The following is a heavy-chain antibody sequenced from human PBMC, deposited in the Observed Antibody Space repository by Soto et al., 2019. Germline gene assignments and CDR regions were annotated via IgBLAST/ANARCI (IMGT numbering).Heavy chain of an antibody. D-gene: IGHD6-19*01. CDR3: ARDPLRGGSGWYKRGWFDP. CDR2: ISYDGNNQ. V-gene: IGHV3-30-3*01. J-gene: IGHJ5*02. Sequence: QVQLVESGGGVVQPGRSLRLSCAASGFIFNIYAMHWVRQAPGKGLEWVAVISYDGNNQYYADSVKGRFTISRDNSKNTLFLQLNSLRIEDTAVYYCARDPLRGGSGWYKRGWFDPWGQRTLVTVST. CDR1: GFIFNIYA.